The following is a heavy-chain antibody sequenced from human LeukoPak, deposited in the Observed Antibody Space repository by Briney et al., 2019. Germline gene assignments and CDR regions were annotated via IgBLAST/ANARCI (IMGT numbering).Heavy chain of an antibody. CDR1: GFTFSSYG. CDR2: IWYDGSNK. V-gene: IGHV3-33*01. CDR3: ARVPRALGNYYYMDV. J-gene: IGHJ6*03. Sequence: QSRGSLRLSCAASGFTFSSYGMHWVRQAPGKGLEWVAVIWYDGSNKYYADSVKGRFTISRDNSKNTLYLQMNSPRAEDTAVYYCARVPRALGNYYYMDVWGKGTTVTVSS.